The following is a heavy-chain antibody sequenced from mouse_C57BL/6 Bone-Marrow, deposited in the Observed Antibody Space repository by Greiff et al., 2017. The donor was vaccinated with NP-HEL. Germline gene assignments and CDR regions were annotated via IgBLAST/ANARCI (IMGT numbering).Heavy chain of an antibody. Sequence: QVQLQQPGAELVKPGASVKMSCKASGYTFTSYWITWVKQRPGQGLAWIGDIYPGSGSTNYNEKFKSKATLTVDTSTSTAYMKLSILTSEDSAVYYCARGITTLYYYAMDYWGQGTSVTVSS. D-gene: IGHD2-4*01. J-gene: IGHJ4*01. V-gene: IGHV1-55*01. CDR1: GYTFTSYW. CDR2: IYPGSGST. CDR3: ARGITTLYYYAMDY.